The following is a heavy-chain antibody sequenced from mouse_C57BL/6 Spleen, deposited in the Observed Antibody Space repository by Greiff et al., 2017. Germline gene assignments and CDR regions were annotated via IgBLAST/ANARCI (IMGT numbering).Heavy chain of an antibody. CDR1: GYTFTSYD. CDR3: ATFYDGDAMDY. CDR2: IYPRDGST. V-gene: IGHV1-85*01. J-gene: IGHJ4*01. Sequence: VKLQESGPELVKPGASVKLSCKASGYTFTSYDINWVKQRPGQGLEWIGWIYPRDGSTKYNEKFKGKATLTVDTSSSTAYMELHSLTSEDSAVYFCATFYDGDAMDYWGQGTSVTVSS. D-gene: IGHD2-3*01.